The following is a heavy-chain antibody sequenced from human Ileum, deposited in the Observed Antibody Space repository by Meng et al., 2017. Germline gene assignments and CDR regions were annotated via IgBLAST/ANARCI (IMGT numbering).Heavy chain of an antibody. CDR1: GFTFSTYT. J-gene: IGHJ5*02. V-gene: IGHV3-30*07. Sequence: QVQLVWPGGGVVQPGRSLRLSCAAYGFTFSTYTIHWVRQAPGKGPEWVTAISHYGSSYDYADSVKGRFTISRDNSKNTLYLQMNSLRAEDTVVYYCAILGFQGIDPWGQGTLVTVSS. CDR3: AILGFQGIDP. D-gene: IGHD2/OR15-2a*01. CDR2: ISHYGSSY.